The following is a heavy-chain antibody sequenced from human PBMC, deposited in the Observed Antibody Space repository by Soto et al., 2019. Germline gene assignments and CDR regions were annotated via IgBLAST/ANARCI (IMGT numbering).Heavy chain of an antibody. V-gene: IGHV1-18*01. D-gene: IGHD3-16*01. J-gene: IGHJ6*02. CDR2: INTYNGNT. CDR3: AMVDVYVTPSPQDV. Sequence: QVQLVQSRAEVKNPGASVKVSCKASGYSFTRYGIAWARQAPGQGLEWMGWINTYNGNTNCAQNLQGRVTLTTDTSTSTAYTELTSLRSNDTAIYYCAMVDVYVTPSPQDVWGQGTTVSVSS. CDR1: GYSFTRYG.